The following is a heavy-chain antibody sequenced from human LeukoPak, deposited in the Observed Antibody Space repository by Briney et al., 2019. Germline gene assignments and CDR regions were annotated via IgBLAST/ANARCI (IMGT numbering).Heavy chain of an antibody. D-gene: IGHD6-6*01. CDR2: IYYSENT. V-gene: IGHV4-59*01. CDR1: GGYLCSYY. Sequence: SETLSLTCTVSGGYLCSYYWKWRQQPPGKGLEWIGYIYYSENTNYNPSLKSRVTFSVDTSKNQFSLRLRYVTAADTAVFYCSCDGCGSSSCLHYWGQGTLVTVSS. CDR3: SCDGCGSSSCLHY. J-gene: IGHJ4*02.